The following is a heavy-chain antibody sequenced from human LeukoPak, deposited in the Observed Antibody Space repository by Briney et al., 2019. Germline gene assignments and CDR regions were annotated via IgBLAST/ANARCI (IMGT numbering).Heavy chain of an antibody. CDR3: ARGNSWEYDS. CDR1: GYTFTTSG. Sequence: ASVKVSCKTPGYTFTTSGINWVRQAPGQGLEWMGWITAYSGDTSYAQILQGRVTMTTDTSTSTAYMELRSLRSDDTAVYYCARGNSWEYDSWGQGTLVTVSS. D-gene: IGHD6-13*01. CDR2: ITAYSGDT. V-gene: IGHV1-18*01. J-gene: IGHJ5*02.